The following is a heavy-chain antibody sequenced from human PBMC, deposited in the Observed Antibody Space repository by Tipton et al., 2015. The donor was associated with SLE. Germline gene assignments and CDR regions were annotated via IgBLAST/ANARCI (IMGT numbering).Heavy chain of an antibody. CDR1: EFTFSNYH. Sequence: GSLRLSCAASEFTFSNYHMSWVRQAPGKGLEWVSLISADGGVTFYADSVKGRFTISRDNSKSTLYLQMNILRAEDTALYYCAKLPTGVGSLAEYFHNWGQGTLVIVSS. CDR3: AKLPTGVGSLAEYFHN. J-gene: IGHJ1*01. V-gene: IGHV3-23*01. D-gene: IGHD2-8*02. CDR2: ISADGGVT.